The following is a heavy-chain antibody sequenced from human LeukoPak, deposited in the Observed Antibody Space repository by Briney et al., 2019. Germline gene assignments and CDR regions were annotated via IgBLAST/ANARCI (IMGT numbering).Heavy chain of an antibody. J-gene: IGHJ5*02. CDR1: GGSFSGYY. CDR2: INYRGST. Sequence: PSETLSLTCAVYGGSFSGYYWSWIRQPPGKGLEWIGEINYRGSTNYNPSLKSRVTISVDTSKNQFSLKSISVTAADTAVYYCAMVTLTGWTFDPWGQGTLVTVSS. CDR3: AMVTLTGWTFDP. D-gene: IGHD4-23*01. V-gene: IGHV4-34*01.